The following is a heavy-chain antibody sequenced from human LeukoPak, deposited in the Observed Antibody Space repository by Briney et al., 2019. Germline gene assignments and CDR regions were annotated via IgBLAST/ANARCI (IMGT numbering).Heavy chain of an antibody. Sequence: SETLSLTCTVSGGSISSSSYSWGWIRQPPGKGLEWIGSIYYSGSTYYNPSLKSRVTISVDTSKNQFSLKLSSVTAADTAVYYCATDLWVVGAFDYWGQGTLVTVSS. CDR2: IYYSGST. CDR1: GGSISSSSYS. J-gene: IGHJ4*02. V-gene: IGHV4-39*02. D-gene: IGHD1-26*01. CDR3: ATDLWVVGAFDY.